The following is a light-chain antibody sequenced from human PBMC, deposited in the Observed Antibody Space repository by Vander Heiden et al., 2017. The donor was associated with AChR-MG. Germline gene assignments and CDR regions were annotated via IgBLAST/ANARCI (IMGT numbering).Light chain of an antibody. J-gene: IGKJ4*01. CDR2: RAS. Sequence: EIVLTQSPGTLSLSPGERATLSCRASQSVSSSYLAWYQQKPGQAPRLLIYRASSRATGIPDRFSGSGSGTDFTLTISRLEPGDFAVYYCQQYGRSLTFDGGTKVEIK. CDR1: QSVSSSY. CDR3: QQYGRSLT. V-gene: IGKV3-20*01.